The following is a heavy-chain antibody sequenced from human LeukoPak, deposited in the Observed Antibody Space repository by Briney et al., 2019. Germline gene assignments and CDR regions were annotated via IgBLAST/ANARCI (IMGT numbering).Heavy chain of an antibody. J-gene: IGHJ4*02. V-gene: IGHV4-39*01. CDR3: ARYVVYGSGKYYFDY. CDR1: GGSVSSTTYF. D-gene: IGHD3-10*01. Sequence: ASETLSLTCTVSGGSVSSTTYFWSWIRQPPGKGLEWITSINYSGSTYYNPSLKSRVTISVDTSENQFSLKLSSVTAADTAVYYCARYVVYGSGKYYFDYWGQGTLVTVSS. CDR2: INYSGST.